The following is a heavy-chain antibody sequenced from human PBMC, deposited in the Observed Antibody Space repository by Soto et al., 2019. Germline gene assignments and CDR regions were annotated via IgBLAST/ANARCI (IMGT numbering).Heavy chain of an antibody. Sequence: SLRLSCAASGFTFSSYAMSWVRQAPGKGLEWVSAISGSGGSTYYADSVKGRFTISRDNSKNTLYLQMNSLKTEDTAVYYCTTDNIVGATDYYYYGMDVWGQGTTVTVS. CDR2: ISGSGGST. CDR3: TTDNIVGATDYYYYGMDV. D-gene: IGHD1-26*01. CDR1: GFTFSSYA. V-gene: IGHV3-23*01. J-gene: IGHJ6*02.